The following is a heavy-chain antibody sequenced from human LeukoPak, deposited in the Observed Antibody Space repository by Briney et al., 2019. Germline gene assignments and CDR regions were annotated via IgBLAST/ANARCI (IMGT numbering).Heavy chain of an antibody. V-gene: IGHV4-39*01. J-gene: IGHJ4*02. CDR3: ASIPYYDFWSGYFDY. CDR2: IYYSGST. D-gene: IGHD3-3*01. CDR1: GGSISSSSYY. Sequence: SETLSLTCIVSGGSISSSSYYWGWIRQPPGRGLEWIGSIYYSGSTYYNPSLKSRVTISVDTSKNQFSLKLSSVTAADTAVYYCASIPYYDFWSGYFDYWGQGTLVTVSS.